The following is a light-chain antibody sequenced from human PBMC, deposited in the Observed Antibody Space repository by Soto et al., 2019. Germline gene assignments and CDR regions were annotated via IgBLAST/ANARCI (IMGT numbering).Light chain of an antibody. CDR3: SSYAGRNNYV. V-gene: IGLV2-8*01. J-gene: IGLJ1*01. CDR2: DVS. Sequence: QSVLTQPPSASGPPGQSVTISCAGSRSNIGSYDFVAWYQQHPGKAPKLIIYDVSERPSGVPDRFSGSKSGTAASLTVSGLQAEDEADYYCSSYAGRNNYVFGTGTKVTVL. CDR1: RSNIGSYDF.